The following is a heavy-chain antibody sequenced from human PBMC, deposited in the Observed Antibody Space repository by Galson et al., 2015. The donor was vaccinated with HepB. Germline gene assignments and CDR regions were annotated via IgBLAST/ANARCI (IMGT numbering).Heavy chain of an antibody. CDR1: GFAFSSYA. CDR3: ASHPGGELSPLDY. Sequence: SLRLSCAASGFAFSSYAMHWVRQAPGKGLEWVAVISYDGSNKYYADSVKGRFTISRDNSKNTLYLQMNSLRAEDTAVYYCASHPGGELSPLDYRGQGTLVTVSS. D-gene: IGHD3-16*02. CDR2: ISYDGSNK. V-gene: IGHV3-30*04. J-gene: IGHJ4*02.